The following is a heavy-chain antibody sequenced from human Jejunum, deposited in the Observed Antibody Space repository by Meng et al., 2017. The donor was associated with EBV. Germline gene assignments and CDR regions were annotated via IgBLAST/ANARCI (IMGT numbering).Heavy chain of an antibody. CDR3: ARVAFSYTTRSLDS. J-gene: IGHJ4*02. CDR2: INHSGST. Sequence: QVQLQQWGAGLLKPSGTLSLTCAVYRGSFSGYYWSWIRQHPGKGLEWIGEINHSGSTNYNPSLRSRVTISVETSKNQFSLRLNSVTAADTAVYYCARVAFSYTTRSLDSWGQGTLVTVSS. CDR1: RGSFSGYY. D-gene: IGHD3-16*02. V-gene: IGHV4-34*02.